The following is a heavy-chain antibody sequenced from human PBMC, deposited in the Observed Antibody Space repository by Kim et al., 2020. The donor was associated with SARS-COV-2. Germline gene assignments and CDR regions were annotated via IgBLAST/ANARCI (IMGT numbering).Heavy chain of an antibody. CDR2: ISNNSVYI. CDR1: GFTFSNYS. Sequence: GGSLRLSCAASGFTFSNYSMKWVRQAPGKGLEWVSSISNNSVYIHYADSVNGRFTVSRDNAKNSLFLQMTSLRAEDTAVYYCASPKGITIIRGHGMDVWGQGTTVTVSS. D-gene: IGHD3-10*01. CDR3: ASPKGITIIRGHGMDV. J-gene: IGHJ6*02. V-gene: IGHV3-21*01.